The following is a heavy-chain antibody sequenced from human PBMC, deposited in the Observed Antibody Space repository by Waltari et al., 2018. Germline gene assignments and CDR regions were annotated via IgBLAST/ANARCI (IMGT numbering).Heavy chain of an antibody. V-gene: IGHV4-38-2*01. J-gene: IGHJ4*02. D-gene: IGHD3-10*01. Sequence: QVQLQESGPGLVKPSETLSLTCAVSGYSISSGYYWGWIRQPPGKGLEWIGSIYHSGSTYYNPSLKSRVTISVDTSKNQCSLKLSSVTAADTAVYYCATGPIFDYWGQGTLVTVSS. CDR3: ATGPIFDY. CDR1: GYSISSGYY. CDR2: IYHSGST.